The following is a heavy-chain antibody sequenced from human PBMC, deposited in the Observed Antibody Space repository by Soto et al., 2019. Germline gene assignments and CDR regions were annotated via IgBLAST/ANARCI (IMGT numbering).Heavy chain of an antibody. CDR3: ARLGAYYQSLDP. V-gene: IGHV4-30-4*01. Sequence: SETLSLTCTVSGGSISSGDYYWSWIRQPPGKGLEWIGYIYYSGSTYYNPSLKSRVTISVDTSKNQFSLKLSSVTAADTAVYYCARLGAYYQSLDPWGPGTLVTVSS. J-gene: IGHJ5*02. CDR2: IYYSGST. CDR1: GGSISSGDYY. D-gene: IGHD2-21*01.